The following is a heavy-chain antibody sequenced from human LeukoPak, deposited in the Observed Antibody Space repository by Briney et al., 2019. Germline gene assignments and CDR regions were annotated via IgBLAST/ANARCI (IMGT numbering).Heavy chain of an antibody. V-gene: IGHV3-23*01. J-gene: IGHJ4*02. Sequence: GGSLRLSCAASGFTFSTFAMIWVRQPPRKGLEWVSSIFPSGGEIHYADSVRGRFTISRDNSKSTLSLQMNSLRAEDTAVYYCAREEAVGAPDYWGQGTLVTVSS. CDR2: IFPSGGEI. CDR1: GFTFSTFA. D-gene: IGHD1-26*01. CDR3: AREEAVGAPDY.